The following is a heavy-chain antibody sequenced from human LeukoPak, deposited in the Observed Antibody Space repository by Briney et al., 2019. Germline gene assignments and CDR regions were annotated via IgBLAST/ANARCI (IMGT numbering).Heavy chain of an antibody. V-gene: IGHV3-48*04. CDR1: GFTFSSYD. D-gene: IGHD2-2*02. Sequence: GGSLRLSCAASGFTFSSYDMNWVRQAPGKGLEWVSYISSSSSTIYYADSVKGRFTISRDNAKNSLYLQMNSLRAEDTAVYYCARGSRYCSSTSCYTFDSWGQGTLVTVSS. CDR3: ARGSRYCSSTSCYTFDS. CDR2: ISSSSSTI. J-gene: IGHJ4*02.